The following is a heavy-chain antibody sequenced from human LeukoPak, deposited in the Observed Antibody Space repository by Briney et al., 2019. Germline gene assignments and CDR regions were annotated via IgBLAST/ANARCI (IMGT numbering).Heavy chain of an antibody. J-gene: IGHJ4*02. CDR2: IRYDGSNK. CDR3: AKDSRAGGSTVTTLGY. Sequence: PGGSLRLSCAASGFTFSSYGMHWVRQAPGKGLEWVAFIRYDGSNKYYADSVKGRFTISRDNSKTTLYLQMNSLRAEDTAVYYCAKDSRAGGSTVTTLGYWGQGTLVTVSS. V-gene: IGHV3-30*02. CDR1: GFTFSSYG. D-gene: IGHD4-17*01.